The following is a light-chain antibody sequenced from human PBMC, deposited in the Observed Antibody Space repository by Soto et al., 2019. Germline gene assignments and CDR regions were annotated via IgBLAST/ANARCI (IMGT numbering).Light chain of an antibody. J-gene: IGKJ1*01. CDR2: GAS. Sequence: EIVLTQSPGTLSLSPGERATLSCRASQSVSCSYLAWYQQKPGQAPRLLIYGASSRATGIPDRFSGSGSGTDFTLTISRLEPDDLAVYYCQQYGSSPTFGQGTKVEIK. CDR1: QSVSCSY. CDR3: QQYGSSPT. V-gene: IGKV3-20*01.